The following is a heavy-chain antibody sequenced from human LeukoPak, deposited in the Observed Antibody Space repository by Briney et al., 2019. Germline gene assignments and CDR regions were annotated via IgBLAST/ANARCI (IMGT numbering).Heavy chain of an antibody. CDR2: INPNSGGT. CDR3: ARGGALYYDIWD. Sequence: ASVKVSCKASGYTFTGYYMHWVRQAPGQGLGWMGWINPNSGGTRYAQKFQSGVTMTRDTSISTAYMELSRLRSDDTAVYYCARGGALYYDIWDWGQGTLVTVSS. CDR1: GYTFTGYY. D-gene: IGHD3-9*01. J-gene: IGHJ4*02. V-gene: IGHV1-2*02.